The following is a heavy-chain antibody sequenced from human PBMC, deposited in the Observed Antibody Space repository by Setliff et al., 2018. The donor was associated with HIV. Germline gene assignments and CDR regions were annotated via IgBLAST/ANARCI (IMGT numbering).Heavy chain of an antibody. V-gene: IGHV1-18*01. D-gene: IGHD6-19*01. J-gene: IGHJ5*02. CDR1: GYTFTNFG. CDR2: VNTNNDKT. CDR3: ARDLYTSGWPNWFDP. Sequence: GGSVKVSCKASGYTFTNFGITWVRQVPGQGLEWMGWVNTNNDKTNYAQKFQGRVTMTTDRSTKTAYLDLGGLRPDDTAVYYCARDLYTSGWPNWFDPWGPGTLVTVSS.